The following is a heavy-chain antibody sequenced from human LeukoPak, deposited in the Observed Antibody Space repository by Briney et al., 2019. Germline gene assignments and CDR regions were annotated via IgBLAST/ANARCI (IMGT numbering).Heavy chain of an antibody. J-gene: IGHJ3*02. Sequence: GGSLRLSCAASGFTFSSYAMHWVRQAPGKGLEWVAVISYDGSNKYYADSVKGRFTISRDNSKNTLYLQMDSLRAEDTAVYYCARDPVSGWNAFDIWGQGTMVTVSS. CDR1: GFTFSSYA. CDR2: ISYDGSNK. CDR3: ARDPVSGWNAFDI. V-gene: IGHV3-30-3*01. D-gene: IGHD6-19*01.